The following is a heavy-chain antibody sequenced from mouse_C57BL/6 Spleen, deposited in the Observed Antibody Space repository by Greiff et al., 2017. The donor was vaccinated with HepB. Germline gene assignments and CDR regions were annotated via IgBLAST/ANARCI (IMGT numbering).Heavy chain of an antibody. CDR3: ARDRLGRYYFDY. Sequence: EVQLQQSGPELVKPGASVKIPCKASGYTFTDYNMDWVKQSHGKSLEWIGDINPNNGGTIYNQKFKGKATLTVDKSSSTAYMELRSLTSEDTAVYYCARDRLGRYYFDYWGQGTTLTVSS. V-gene: IGHV1-18*01. CDR1: GYTFTDYN. J-gene: IGHJ2*01. CDR2: INPNNGGT. D-gene: IGHD4-1*01.